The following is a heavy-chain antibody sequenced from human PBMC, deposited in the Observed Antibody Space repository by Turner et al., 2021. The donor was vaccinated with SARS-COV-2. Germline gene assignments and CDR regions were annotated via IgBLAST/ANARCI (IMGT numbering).Heavy chain of an antibody. D-gene: IGHD2-15*01. CDR2: INYSESN. CDR3: AGEVVVVATTHYGLDV. J-gene: IGHJ6*02. V-gene: IGHV4-39*01. CDR1: GCSISSSSDY. Sequence: QLQLQESGPGLVKPSESLSLTCTVSGCSISSSSDYWVWIRQPPGKGLEWIGSINYSESNYYNPSLTSRVTISVDTSKNQFYLKLSSVTAADTAVYYCAGEVVVVATTHYGLDVWGQGTTVTVSS.